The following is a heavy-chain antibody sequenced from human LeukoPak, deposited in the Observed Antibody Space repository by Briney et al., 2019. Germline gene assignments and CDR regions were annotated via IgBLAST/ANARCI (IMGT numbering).Heavy chain of an antibody. CDR3: ARRRGTYYYDSSGYYGKNWFDP. V-gene: IGHV4-39*01. D-gene: IGHD3-22*01. CDR2: IYYSGST. CDR1: GGSISSSSYY. J-gene: IGHJ5*02. Sequence: SETLSLTCTVSGGSISSSSYYWGWIRQPPGKGLEWIESIYYSGSTYYNPSLKSRVTISVDTSKNQFSLKLSSVTAADTAVYYCARRRGTYYYDSSGYYGKNWFDPWGQGTLVTVSS.